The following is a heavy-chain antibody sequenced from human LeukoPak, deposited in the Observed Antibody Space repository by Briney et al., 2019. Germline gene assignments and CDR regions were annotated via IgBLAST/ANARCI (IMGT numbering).Heavy chain of an antibody. D-gene: IGHD6-6*01. J-gene: IGHJ5*01. Sequence: GGSLRLSCAASGFTFSNYNMNWVRQAPGKGVEWVAYISGSGHDINYSDSVKGRFTISRDNAKNSLYLQMSSLRVEDTAVYYCTRDPRHFDSCGQGTLVTVSS. CDR2: ISGSGHDI. CDR3: TRDPRHFDS. CDR1: GFTFSNYN. V-gene: IGHV3-21*05.